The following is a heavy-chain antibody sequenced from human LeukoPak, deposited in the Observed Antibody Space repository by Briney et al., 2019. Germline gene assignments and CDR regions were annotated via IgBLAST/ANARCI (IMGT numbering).Heavy chain of an antibody. V-gene: IGHV3-23*01. Sequence: GGSLRLSCAASGFTFSSYAMSWVRQAPGKGLEWVSAISNSGDSTYYADSVKGRFTISRDNSKNSLYLQMNSLRAEDTAVYYCARDLIAQSIVGASGFGYWGQGTLVTVSS. CDR2: ISNSGDST. CDR1: GFTFSSYA. CDR3: ARDLIAQSIVGASGFGY. J-gene: IGHJ4*02. D-gene: IGHD1-26*01.